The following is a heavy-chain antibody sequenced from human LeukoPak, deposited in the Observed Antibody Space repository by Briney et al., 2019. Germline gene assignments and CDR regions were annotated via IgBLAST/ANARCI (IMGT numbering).Heavy chain of an antibody. D-gene: IGHD2-21*02. CDR2: IYTSGST. V-gene: IGHV4-61*02. CDR1: GGSISSGSYY. Sequence: SETLSLTCTVSGGSISSGSYYWSWIRQPAGKGLEWIGRIYTSGSTNYNPSLKSRVTISVDTSKNQFSLKLSSVTAADTAVYYCARSTKVVTASYYYYMDVWGKGTTVTISS. J-gene: IGHJ6*03. CDR3: ARSTKVVTASYYYYMDV.